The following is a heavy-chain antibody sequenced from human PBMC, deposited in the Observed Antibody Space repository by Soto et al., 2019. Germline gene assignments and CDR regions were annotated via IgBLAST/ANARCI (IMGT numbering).Heavy chain of an antibody. Sequence: EVQLLESGGGLVQPGGSLRLSCAASGFTFSSYAMSWVRQAPGKGLEWVSAISGSGGSTYYADSVKGRFTISRDNSKNTLYLQMNSLRAEDTAVYYCALGITMVRGVPGTRILGAFDIWGQGTMVTVSS. CDR2: ISGSGGST. D-gene: IGHD3-10*01. V-gene: IGHV3-23*01. J-gene: IGHJ3*02. CDR3: ALGITMVRGVPGTRILGAFDI. CDR1: GFTFSSYA.